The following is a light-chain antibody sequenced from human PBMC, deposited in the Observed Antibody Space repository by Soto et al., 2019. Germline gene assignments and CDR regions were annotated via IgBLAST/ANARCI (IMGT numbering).Light chain of an antibody. CDR3: CSYAGSSNVV. V-gene: IGLV2-23*01. CDR1: SSDVGSYNI. Sequence: QSALTQPASVSGSPGQSITISCTGTSSDVGSYNIVSWYQQHPGKAPKLMIYEGSKRPSGVSDRFSGSKSGNTASLTISGLQAEDEADYYCCSYAGSSNVVFGGGTQLTVL. CDR2: EGS. J-gene: IGLJ2*01.